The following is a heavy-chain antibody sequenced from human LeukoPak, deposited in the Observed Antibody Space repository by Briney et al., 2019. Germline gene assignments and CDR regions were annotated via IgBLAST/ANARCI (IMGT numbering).Heavy chain of an antibody. J-gene: IGHJ6*02. Sequence: GGSLRLSCVASRFSYSSYWMHWVRQAPGKGPVWVSRINSDGSSIRYANSVKGRFTISRDNANNTLDLQMNSLRAEDTAVYYCARSHYYDSSGSFNFNYGLDVWGQGTTVIVSS. V-gene: IGHV3-74*01. CDR2: INSDGSSI. CDR1: RFSYSSYW. CDR3: ARSHYYDSSGSFNFNYGLDV. D-gene: IGHD3-22*01.